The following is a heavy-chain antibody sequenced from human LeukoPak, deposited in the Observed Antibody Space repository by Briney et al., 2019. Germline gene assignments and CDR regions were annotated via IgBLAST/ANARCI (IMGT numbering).Heavy chain of an antibody. J-gene: IGHJ4*02. CDR3: ARGPPRGYSLTPFFDY. Sequence: SETLSVTCAVYGGSFSGYYWSWISQPPGKGLEWIGEINHSGSTNYNPSLKSRVTISVDTSKNQFSLKLSSVTAADTAVYYCARGPPRGYSLTPFFDYWGQGTLVTVSS. CDR1: GGSFSGYY. V-gene: IGHV4-34*01. CDR2: INHSGST. D-gene: IGHD5-18*01.